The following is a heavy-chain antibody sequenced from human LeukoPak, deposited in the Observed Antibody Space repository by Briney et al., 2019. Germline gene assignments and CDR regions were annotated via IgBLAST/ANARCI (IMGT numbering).Heavy chain of an antibody. CDR3: ARQCSSAWSDFNY. J-gene: IGHJ4*02. CDR1: GASISSYS. V-gene: IGHV4-59*08. CDR2: ISVSGNT. D-gene: IGHD6-19*01. Sequence: SETLSLTCTVSGASISSYSWSWIRQPPGKGLEWIGYISVSGNTDYSPSLRSRVTISVATSKNQFSLKLTSVTAADTALYFCARQCSSAWSDFNYWGQGTPVTVSS.